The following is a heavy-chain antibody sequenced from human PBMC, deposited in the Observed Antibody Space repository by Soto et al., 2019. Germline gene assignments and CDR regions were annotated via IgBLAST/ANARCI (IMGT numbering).Heavy chain of an antibody. J-gene: IGHJ4*02. CDR2: ISYDGSNK. D-gene: IGHD2-15*01. CDR3: AKDSTRAPLGGLVASTPKEPAMVAHY. CDR1: GFTFSSYG. Sequence: QVQLVESGGGVVQPGRSLRLSCAASGFTFSSYGMHWVRQAPGKGLEWVAVISYDGSNKYYADSVKGRFTISRDNSKNYWYLQLPSRGAGDTVVYSWAKDSTRAPLGGLVASTPKEPAMVAHYRGQETLEPVS. V-gene: IGHV3-30*18.